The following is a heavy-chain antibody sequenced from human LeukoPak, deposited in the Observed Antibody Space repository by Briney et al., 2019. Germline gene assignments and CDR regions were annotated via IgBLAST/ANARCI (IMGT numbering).Heavy chain of an antibody. CDR2: IYYSGST. J-gene: IGHJ4*02. Sequence: PSETLSLTCTVSGGSISSYYWSWIRQPPGKGLEWIGYIYYSGSTNYNPSLKSRVTISVDTSKNQFSLKLSSVTAADTAVYYCARGGPYYYDSSGHYYLDYWGQGTLVTVSS. CDR1: GGSISSYY. D-gene: IGHD3-22*01. V-gene: IGHV4-59*08. CDR3: ARGGPYYYDSSGHYYLDY.